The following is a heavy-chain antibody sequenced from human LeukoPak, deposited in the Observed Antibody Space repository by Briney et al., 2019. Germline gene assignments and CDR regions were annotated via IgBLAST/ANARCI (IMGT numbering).Heavy chain of an antibody. J-gene: IGHJ6*03. CDR3: ARAELNYDILTGYYPHYYYYYYMDV. CDR1: GGTFSSYA. D-gene: IGHD3-9*01. Sequence: ASVKVSCKASGGTFSSYAISWVRQAPGQGLEWMGGIIPIFGTANYAQKFQGRVTITADKSTSTAYMELSSLRSEDTAVYYCARAELNYDILTGYYPHYYYYYYMDVWGKGTTVTVSS. CDR2: IIPIFGTA. V-gene: IGHV1-69*06.